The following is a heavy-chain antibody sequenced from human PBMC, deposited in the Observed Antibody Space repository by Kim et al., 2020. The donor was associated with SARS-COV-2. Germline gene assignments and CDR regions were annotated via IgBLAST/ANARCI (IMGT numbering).Heavy chain of an antibody. CDR1: GGSISSYY. Sequence: SQTLSLTCTVSGGSISSYYWSWIRQPPGKGLEWIGYIYYSGSTNYNPSLKSRVTISVDTSKNQFSLKLSSVTAADTAGTYCSSGSFLTIFGVVGWFAPWG. J-gene: IGHJ5*02. CDR2: IYYSGST. D-gene: IGHD3-3*01. V-gene: IGHV4-59*01. CDR3: SSGSFLTIFGVVGWFAP.